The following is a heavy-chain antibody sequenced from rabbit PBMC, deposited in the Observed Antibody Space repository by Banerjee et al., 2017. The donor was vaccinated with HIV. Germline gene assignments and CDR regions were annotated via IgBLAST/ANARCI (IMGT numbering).Heavy chain of an antibody. V-gene: IGHV1S40*01. Sequence: QSLEETGGGLVQPGGSLTLSCKASGFDFSSSYYMFWVRQAPGKGLEWIGCIYADGSGYTYYASWAKGRFTISKTSSTTVTLQMTSLTAADTATYFCARSTSGYDIGDLWGQGTLVTVS. J-gene: IGHJ4*01. CDR2: IYADGSGYT. CDR1: GFDFSSSYY. CDR3: ARSTSGYDIGDL. D-gene: IGHD1-1*01.